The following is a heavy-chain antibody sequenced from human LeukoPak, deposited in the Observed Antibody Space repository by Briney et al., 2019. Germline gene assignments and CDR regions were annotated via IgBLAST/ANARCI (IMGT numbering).Heavy chain of an antibody. CDR1: GYTFTSYG. CDR3: ARGDDILTGYPDDY. D-gene: IGHD3-9*01. CDR2: ISAYNGNT. V-gene: IGHV1-18*01. Sequence: GASVKVSCKASGYTFTSYGISWVRQAPGQGLEWIGWISAYNGNTDYAQKLQGRVTMTTDTSTSTAYMELRSLRSDDTAVYYCARGDDILTGYPDDYWGQGTLVTVSS. J-gene: IGHJ4*02.